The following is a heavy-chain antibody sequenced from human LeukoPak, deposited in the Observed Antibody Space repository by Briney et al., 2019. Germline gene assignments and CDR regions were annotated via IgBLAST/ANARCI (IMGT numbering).Heavy chain of an antibody. CDR2: IYPGDSDT. V-gene: IGHV5-51*01. D-gene: IGHD1-26*01. Sequence: GESLKISCEASGYSFTIYWIGWVRQMPGKGLEWMGIIYPGDSDTRYSPSFQGQVTISADKSTNTAYLQWSSLKALDTAMYYCARQSGDVGAISIWGQGTMVTVSS. CDR3: ARQSGDVGAISI. J-gene: IGHJ3*02. CDR1: GYSFTIYW.